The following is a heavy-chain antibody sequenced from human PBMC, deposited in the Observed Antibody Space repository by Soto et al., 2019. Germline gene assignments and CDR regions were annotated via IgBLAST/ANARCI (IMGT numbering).Heavy chain of an antibody. CDR3: ARGRQQLVNHDAFDI. Sequence: GGSLRLSCAASGFTFSSYSMNWVRQAPGKGLEWVSYISSSSSTIYYADSVKGRFTISRDNAKNSLYLQMNSLRAEDTAVYYCARGRQQLVNHDAFDIWGQGTMVTVSS. CDR1: GFTFSSYS. V-gene: IGHV3-48*01. D-gene: IGHD6-13*01. J-gene: IGHJ3*02. CDR2: ISSSSSTI.